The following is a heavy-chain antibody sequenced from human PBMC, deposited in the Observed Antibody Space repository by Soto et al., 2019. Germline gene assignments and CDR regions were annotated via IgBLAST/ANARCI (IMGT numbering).Heavy chain of an antibody. D-gene: IGHD5-18*01. V-gene: IGHV3-7*05. Sequence: VQLVESGGGLVQPGGSLRLSCAASGFTFSSYWMNWVRQAPGKGLEWVANIKQDGSEKNYVDSVKGRFTISRDNAKNSLYLQMTSLRAEDTAVYYCARDRAMDDYWGQGTLVTVSS. CDR1: GFTFSSYW. CDR3: ARDRAMDDY. J-gene: IGHJ4*02. CDR2: IKQDGSEK.